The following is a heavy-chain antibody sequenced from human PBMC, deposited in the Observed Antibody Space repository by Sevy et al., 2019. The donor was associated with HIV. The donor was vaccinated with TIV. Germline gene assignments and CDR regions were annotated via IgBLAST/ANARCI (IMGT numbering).Heavy chain of an antibody. CDR1: GFTFDDYA. Sequence: GGSLRLSCAASGFTFDDYAMHWVRHAPGKGLEWVSGISWNSGSIGYADSVKGRFTISRDNAKNSLYLQMNSLRAEDTALYYCAKDTGGAMVRGVPYYYYGMDVWGQGTTVTVSS. J-gene: IGHJ6*02. D-gene: IGHD3-10*01. CDR2: ISWNSGSI. CDR3: AKDTGGAMVRGVPYYYYGMDV. V-gene: IGHV3-9*01.